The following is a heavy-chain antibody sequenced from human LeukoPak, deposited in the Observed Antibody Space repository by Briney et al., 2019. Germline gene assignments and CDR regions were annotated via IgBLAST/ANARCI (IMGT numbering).Heavy chain of an antibody. Sequence: PSDTLSLTCTVSGASISSFDWSWIRQPPGKGLEWIGYIYYSGSTNYNPSLKSRVTISVDTSKNQFSLKLSSVTAADTAFYYCARHRIFGVVTSDAFDIWGQGTMVTVSS. V-gene: IGHV4-59*08. D-gene: IGHD3-3*02. CDR1: GASISSFD. J-gene: IGHJ3*02. CDR3: ARHRIFGVVTSDAFDI. CDR2: IYYSGST.